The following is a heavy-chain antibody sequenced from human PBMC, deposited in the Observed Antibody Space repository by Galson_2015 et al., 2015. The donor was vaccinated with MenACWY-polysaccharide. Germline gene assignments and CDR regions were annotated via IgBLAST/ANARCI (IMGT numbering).Heavy chain of an antibody. Sequence: SVKVSCKASGYTFTNYGVTWVRQAPGQGLEWMGWISAFSGNTDYAQKFQGRVTMTIETSTATGFMELRSLGFDDTAVYYCARVDRYCTGLSCLDYWGQGALVTVSS. CDR1: GYTFTNYG. D-gene: IGHD2-8*02. CDR3: ARVDRYCTGLSCLDY. V-gene: IGHV1-18*01. J-gene: IGHJ4*02. CDR2: ISAFSGNT.